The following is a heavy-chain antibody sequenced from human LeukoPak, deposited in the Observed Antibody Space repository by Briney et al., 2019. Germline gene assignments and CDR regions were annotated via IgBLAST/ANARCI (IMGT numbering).Heavy chain of an antibody. CDR1: GFTFSRYW. D-gene: IGHD5-18*01. CDR2: IKQDGSEK. CDR3: ARDVSGYSDFDY. Sequence: PGGSLRLSCAASGFTFSRYWMSWVRQAPGKGLEWVTNIKQDGSEKYYVDSVKGRFTISRDNAKNSLYLQMNSLRAEDTAVYYCARDVSGYSDFDYWGQGTLVTVSS. J-gene: IGHJ4*02. V-gene: IGHV3-7*01.